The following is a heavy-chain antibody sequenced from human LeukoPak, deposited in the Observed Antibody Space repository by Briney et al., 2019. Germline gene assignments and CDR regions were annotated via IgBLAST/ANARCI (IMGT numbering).Heavy chain of an antibody. Sequence: SVKVCCKASGFTFTSRSAVQWVRQARGQRLEWIGWIVVGSDNTNYAQKFQERVIITRDMSASTAYMELSSLRSEDTAVYYCAAPYSSTWFDSWGQGTLVTVSS. V-gene: IGHV1-58*01. CDR2: IVVGSDNT. CDR3: AAPYSSTWFDS. D-gene: IGHD6-13*01. CDR1: GFTFTSRSA. J-gene: IGHJ5*01.